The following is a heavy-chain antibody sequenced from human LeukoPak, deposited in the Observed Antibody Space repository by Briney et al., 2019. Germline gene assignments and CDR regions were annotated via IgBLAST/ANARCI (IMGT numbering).Heavy chain of an antibody. CDR1: DYTFTSYG. V-gene: IGHV1-18*01. CDR3: ARDLGWRDSSGSSDY. Sequence: GASVKVSCKASDYTFTSYGISWVRQAPGQGLEWMGWISAYNGNTNYAQKLQGRVTMTTDTSTSTAYMELRSLRSDDTAVYYCARDLGWRDSSGSSDYWGQGTLVTVSS. D-gene: IGHD3-22*01. CDR2: ISAYNGNT. J-gene: IGHJ4*02.